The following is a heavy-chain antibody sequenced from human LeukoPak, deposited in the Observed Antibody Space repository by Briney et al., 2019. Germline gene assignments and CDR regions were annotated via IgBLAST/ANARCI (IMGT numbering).Heavy chain of an antibody. CDR1: GVSFDDYY. Sequence: PSETLSLTCAVSGVSFDDYYWSWVRHTPGKGLEWIGEINHSGYTNDSPSLKSRVTLSIDTSRKQFSLNLRSVTVADAGIYYCTRMTTGRDYWGQGTLVTVSS. CDR2: INHSGYT. D-gene: IGHD4-17*01. CDR3: TRMTTGRDY. V-gene: IGHV4-34*01. J-gene: IGHJ4*02.